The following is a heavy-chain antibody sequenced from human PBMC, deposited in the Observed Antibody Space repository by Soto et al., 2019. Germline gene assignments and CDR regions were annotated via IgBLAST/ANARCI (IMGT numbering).Heavy chain of an antibody. D-gene: IGHD5-12*01. Sequence: PSVPLSHTCSVADGSISSGGYYWSRKSQHPGKGLEWIGYIYYSGSTYYNPSLKSRVTISVDTSKNQFSLKLSSVTAADMAVYYCARHSARDGYNDHFAYWGQGTLVPVSS. V-gene: IGHV4-39*01. J-gene: IGHJ4*02. CDR3: ARHSARDGYNDHFAY. CDR2: IYYSGST. CDR1: DGSISSGGYY.